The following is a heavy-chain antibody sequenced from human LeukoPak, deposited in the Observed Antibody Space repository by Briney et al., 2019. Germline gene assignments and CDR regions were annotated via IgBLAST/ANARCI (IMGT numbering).Heavy chain of an antibody. Sequence: GESLKISCKGSGYSFTTYWISWVRQMPGKGLERMGRIDPSDSYTNYSPSFQGHVTISADKSFSTAYLQWTSLKASDTAMYYCARHAKAYGSSCDYWGQGTLVTVSS. V-gene: IGHV5-10-1*01. CDR3: ARHAKAYGSSCDY. D-gene: IGHD6-13*01. CDR2: IDPSDSYT. J-gene: IGHJ4*02. CDR1: GYSFTTYW.